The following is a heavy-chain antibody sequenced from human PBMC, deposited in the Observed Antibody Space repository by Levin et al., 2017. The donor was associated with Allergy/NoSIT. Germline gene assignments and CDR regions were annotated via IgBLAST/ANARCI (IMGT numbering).Heavy chain of an antibody. CDR2: IYYSGST. CDR3: ARDRGDYYDSSGYYYPNAFDI. CDR1: GGSISSYY. V-gene: IGHV4-59*01. Sequence: SETLSLTCTVSGGSISSYYWSWIRQPPGKGLEWIGYIYYSGSTNYNPSLKSRVTISVDTSKNQFSLKLSSVTAADTAVYYCARDRGDYYDSSGYYYPNAFDIWGQGTMVTVSS. D-gene: IGHD3-22*01. J-gene: IGHJ3*02.